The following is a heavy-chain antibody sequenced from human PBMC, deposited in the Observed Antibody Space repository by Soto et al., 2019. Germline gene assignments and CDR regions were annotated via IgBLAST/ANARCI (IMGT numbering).Heavy chain of an antibody. V-gene: IGHV1-3*01. CDR1: GYTFSTYA. CDR3: ARGKGMEENYFYYGLDI. J-gene: IGHJ6*02. Sequence: ASVKVSCKASGYTFSTYAMHWVRQAPGQSLEWMGWLNGGTGQTRYSQKFQDRVIITRDTSASTGYMELSSLTSEDTAVYYCARGKGMEENYFYYGLDIWGQGTTVTVSS. D-gene: IGHD1-1*01. CDR2: LNGGTGQT.